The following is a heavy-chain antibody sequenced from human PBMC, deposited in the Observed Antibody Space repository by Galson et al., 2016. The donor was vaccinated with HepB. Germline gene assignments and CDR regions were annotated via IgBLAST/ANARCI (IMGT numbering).Heavy chain of an antibody. J-gene: IGHJ3*02. CDR3: MSGYTSGI. Sequence: SLRLSCAASGFTFTAYWMTWVRQAPGKGLEWVANINYDGSGKYYVDSAKGRFTISRDNAQNPVFLQMNSLRVEDTAMYFCMSGYTSGIWGQGTMVTVSS. CDR1: GFTFTAYW. V-gene: IGHV3-7*01. D-gene: IGHD6-13*01. CDR2: INYDGSGK.